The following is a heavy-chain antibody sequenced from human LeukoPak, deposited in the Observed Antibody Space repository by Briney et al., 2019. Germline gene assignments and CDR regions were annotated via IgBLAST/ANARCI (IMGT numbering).Heavy chain of an antibody. Sequence: ASVKVSCKASGYTFTGYYMHWVRQAPGQGLEWMGWINPNSGGTNYAQKFQGRVTMTRDTSISTAYMELSRLRSDDTAVYYCARDRVGARRGGGAAGRYMDVWGKGTTVTVSS. CDR1: GYTFTGYY. J-gene: IGHJ6*03. V-gene: IGHV1-2*02. CDR2: INPNSGGT. D-gene: IGHD1-26*01. CDR3: ARDRVGARRGGGAAGRYMDV.